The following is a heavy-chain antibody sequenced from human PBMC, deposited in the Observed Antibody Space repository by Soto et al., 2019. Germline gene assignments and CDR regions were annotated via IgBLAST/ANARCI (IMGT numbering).Heavy chain of an antibody. CDR2: IYYSGST. CDR3: ARHTPAISISDH. V-gene: IGHV4-39*01. CDR1: GGSISSSSYY. D-gene: IGHD2-15*01. J-gene: IGHJ4*02. Sequence: QLQLQESSPGLVKPSETLSLTCTVSGGSISSSSYYWGWIRQPPGKGLEWIGSIYYSGSTYYNPSLKSRVTISVDTSKTQFSLKLSSVTAADTAVYYCARHTPAISISDHWGQGTLVTVSS.